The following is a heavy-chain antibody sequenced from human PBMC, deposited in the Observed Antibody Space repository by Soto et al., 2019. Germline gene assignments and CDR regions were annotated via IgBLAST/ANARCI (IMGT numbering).Heavy chain of an antibody. CDR2: INPSGGNT. CDR1: GYTFTSYY. Sequence: QVQLVQSGAEVKKPGASVKVSCKASGYTFTSYYMHWVRQAPGQGLEWMGIINPSGGNTSYAQKFQGRVTMTRDTSTSTVYMELSSLRSEDTAVYYCARGPLYSGSSRLRAFDIWGQGTMVTVSS. V-gene: IGHV1-46*01. CDR3: ARGPLYSGSSRLRAFDI. D-gene: IGHD1-26*01. J-gene: IGHJ3*02.